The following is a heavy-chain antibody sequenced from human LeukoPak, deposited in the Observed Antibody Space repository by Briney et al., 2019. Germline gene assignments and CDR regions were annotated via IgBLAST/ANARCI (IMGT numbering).Heavy chain of an antibody. CDR2: IYYSGST. J-gene: IGHJ4*02. V-gene: IGHV4-30-4*01. Sequence: PSETLSLTCTVSGGSISSGDYYWSWIRQPPGKGLEWIGYIYYSGSTYYNPSLKSRVTISVDTSKNQFSLKLSSMTAADTAVYYCARVLHYYDSSGYHDYWGQGTLVTVSS. D-gene: IGHD3-22*01. CDR1: GGSISSGDYY. CDR3: ARVLHYYDSSGYHDY.